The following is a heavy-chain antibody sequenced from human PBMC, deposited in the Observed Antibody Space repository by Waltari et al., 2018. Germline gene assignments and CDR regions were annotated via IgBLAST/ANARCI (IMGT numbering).Heavy chain of an antibody. D-gene: IGHD4-4*01. CDR3: ATLYSDYADY. Sequence: EVHLLESGGDLVHPGGSLILSCAASRFPFSRYAINWVRQAPGRGLEWVARVGGDGAAPIYADSVKGRFTISRDNSKTTLYLQMNSLRVEDTAVYYCATLYSDYADYWGQGTLVTVSS. CDR1: RFPFSRYA. J-gene: IGHJ4*02. V-gene: IGHV3-23*01. CDR2: VGGDGAAP.